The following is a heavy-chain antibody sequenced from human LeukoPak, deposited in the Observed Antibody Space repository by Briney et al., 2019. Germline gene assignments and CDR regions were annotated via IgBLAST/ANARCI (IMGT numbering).Heavy chain of an antibody. CDR2: INHSGST. V-gene: IGHV4-34*01. CDR3: ARGPSGY. CDR1: GGSFSGYY. Sequence: TSETLSLTCAVYGGSFSGYYWSWIRQPPGKGLEWIGEINHSGSTNYNPSLKSRVTISVDTSKNQFSLKLSSVTAADTAVYYCARGPSGYWGQGTLVTVSS. J-gene: IGHJ4*02. D-gene: IGHD3-10*01.